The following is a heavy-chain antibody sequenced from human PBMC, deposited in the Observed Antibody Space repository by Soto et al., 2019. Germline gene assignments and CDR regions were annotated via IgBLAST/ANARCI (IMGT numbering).Heavy chain of an antibody. CDR1: GFTFSSYS. D-gene: IGHD2-15*01. CDR2: ISSSSSYI. CDR3: ARDKSPAGYCSGWSCYSRGHMYV. V-gene: IGHV3-21*01. J-gene: IGHJ6*02. Sequence: GGSLRLSCAASGFTFSSYSMNWVRQAPGKGLEWVSSISSSSSYIYYADSVKGRFTISRDNAKNSLYLQMNSLRAEDTAVYYCARDKSPAGYCSGWSCYSRGHMYVWGQGTKVTVSS.